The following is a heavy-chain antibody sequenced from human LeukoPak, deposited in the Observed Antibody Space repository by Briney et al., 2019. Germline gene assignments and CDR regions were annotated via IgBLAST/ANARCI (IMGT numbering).Heavy chain of an antibody. D-gene: IGHD2-2*01. Sequence: SETLSLTCTVSGGSISSGDYYWSWIRQPPGKGLEWIGYIYYSGSTYYNPSLKSRVTISVDTSKNQFSLKLSSVTAADTAVYYCPRAGCSSPSCYLDYWAQEPLVTVPP. CDR1: GGSISSGDYY. CDR3: PRAGCSSPSCYLDY. V-gene: IGHV4-30-4*01. CDR2: IYYSGST. J-gene: IGHJ4*02.